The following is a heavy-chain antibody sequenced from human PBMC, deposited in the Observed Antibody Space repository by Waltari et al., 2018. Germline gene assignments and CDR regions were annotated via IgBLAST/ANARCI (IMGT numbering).Heavy chain of an antibody. CDR2: INPNGGYT. CDR3: AKEDDACDI. CDR1: EHPFMNYQ. J-gene: IGHJ3*02. Sequence: QVQLVQSGAEVKKPGASVKGSGKASEHPFMNYQIHWVRQAPGQGLEWMGIINPNGGYTIYAQKFQGRVTVTSDTSTSTVYMELSNLRSEDTAVYYCAKEDDACDIWGQGTMVTVSS. V-gene: IGHV1-46*01.